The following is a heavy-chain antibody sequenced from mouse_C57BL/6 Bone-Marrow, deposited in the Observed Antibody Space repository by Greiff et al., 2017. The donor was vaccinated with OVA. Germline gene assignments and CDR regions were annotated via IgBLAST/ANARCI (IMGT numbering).Heavy chain of an antibody. D-gene: IGHD4-1*01. J-gene: IGHJ2*01. V-gene: IGHV6-3*01. CDR2: IRLKSDNYAT. CDR3: TEGTGHARGY. CDR1: GFTFSNYW. Sequence: EVKLEESGGGLVQPGGSMKLSCVASGFTFSNYWMNWVRQSPEKGLEWVAQIRLKSDNYATHYAESVKGRFTISRDDSKSSVYLQMNNLRAEDTGIYYCTEGTGHARGYWGQGTTLTVSS.